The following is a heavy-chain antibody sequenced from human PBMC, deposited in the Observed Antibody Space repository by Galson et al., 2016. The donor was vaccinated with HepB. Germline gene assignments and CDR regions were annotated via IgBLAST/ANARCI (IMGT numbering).Heavy chain of an antibody. Sequence: ETLSLTCSVSGGSISSNSYYWGWIRQPPGKGLEWIGSIFYSGSTYYNPSLTSRVIISVDRSKNQFSLKLSSVTAADTAVYYCARREGGYKGVGWFDPWGQGTLVTVSS. CDR1: GGSISSNSYY. J-gene: IGHJ5*02. V-gene: IGHV4-39*01. D-gene: IGHD5-24*01. CDR2: IFYSGST. CDR3: ARREGGYKGVGWFDP.